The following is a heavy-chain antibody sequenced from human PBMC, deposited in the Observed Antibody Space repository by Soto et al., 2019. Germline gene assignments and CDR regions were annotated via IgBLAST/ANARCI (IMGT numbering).Heavy chain of an antibody. CDR1: GGSISSYY. J-gene: IGHJ4*02. Sequence: SETLSLTCTVSGGSISSYYWSWIRQPPGKGLEWIGYIYYSGSTNYNPSLKSRVTISVDTSKNQFSLKLSSVTAADTAVYYCARGSSGPIPRGLYDILTGYYKPSSYYFDYWGQGTLVTVSS. D-gene: IGHD3-9*01. V-gene: IGHV4-59*01. CDR2: IYYSGST. CDR3: ARGSSGPIPRGLYDILTGYYKPSSYYFDY.